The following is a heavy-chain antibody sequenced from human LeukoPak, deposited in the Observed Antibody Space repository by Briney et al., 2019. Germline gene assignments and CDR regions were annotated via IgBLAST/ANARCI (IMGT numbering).Heavy chain of an antibody. CDR1: GGSISSYY. D-gene: IGHD1-26*01. Sequence: SETLSLTCTVSGGSISSYYWSWIRQPPGKGLEWIGYIYYSGSTNYNPSLKSRVTISVDTSKNQFSLKLSSVTAADKAVYYRARLPEVGATYFDYWGQGTLVTVSS. J-gene: IGHJ4*02. V-gene: IGHV4-59*08. CDR3: ARLPEVGATYFDY. CDR2: IYYSGST.